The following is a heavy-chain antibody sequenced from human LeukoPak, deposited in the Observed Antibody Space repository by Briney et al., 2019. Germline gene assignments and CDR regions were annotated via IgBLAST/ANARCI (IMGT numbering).Heavy chain of an antibody. CDR2: IYYSGST. Sequence: SETLSLTCTVSGGSISSSSYYWGWIRQPPGKGLEWIGSIYYSGSTYYNPSLKSRVTISVDTSKNQFSLKLSSVTAADTAVYYCARGGNYYDNYYYMDVWGKGTTVTVSS. CDR3: ARGGNYYDNYYYMDV. V-gene: IGHV4-39*07. J-gene: IGHJ6*03. CDR1: GGSISSSSYY. D-gene: IGHD3-22*01.